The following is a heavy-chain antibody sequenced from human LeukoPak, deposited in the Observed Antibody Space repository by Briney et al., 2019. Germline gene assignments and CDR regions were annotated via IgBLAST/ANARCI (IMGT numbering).Heavy chain of an antibody. D-gene: IGHD1-26*01. V-gene: IGHV3-7*03. J-gene: IGHJ6*02. CDR2: IKQDGSEK. CDR3: ARDAYRSVGASRDYYGMDV. CDR1: GFTFSSYW. Sequence: GGSLRLSCAASGFTFSSYWMSWVRQAPGKGLEWGANIKQDGSEKYYVDSVKARFTIPRDNAKNSLYLQMNSLRAEDTAVYYCARDAYRSVGASRDYYGMDVWGQGTTVTVS.